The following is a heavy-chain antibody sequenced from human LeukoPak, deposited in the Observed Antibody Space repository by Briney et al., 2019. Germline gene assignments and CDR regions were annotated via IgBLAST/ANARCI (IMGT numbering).Heavy chain of an antibody. CDR2: ISYDGSNK. CDR3: AKGLLFQGLLDY. V-gene: IGHV3-30*18. CDR1: GFTFSSYG. D-gene: IGHD2-21*01. J-gene: IGHJ4*02. Sequence: PGGSLRLSCAASGFTFSSYGMHWVRQAPGKGLEWVAVISYDGSNKYYADSVKGRFTIPRDNSKNTLYLQMNSLRAEDTAVYYCAKGLLFQGLLDYWGQGTLVTVSS.